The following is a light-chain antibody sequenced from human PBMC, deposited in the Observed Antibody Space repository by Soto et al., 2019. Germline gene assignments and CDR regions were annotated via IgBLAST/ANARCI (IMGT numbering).Light chain of an antibody. CDR2: GAS. Sequence: EIVLTQSPGTLSLSPGERATLSCRASQSVISNYLAWYQQKPGLAPRLLIYGASSRATGIPDRFSGSGSGTDFTLTISRLEPEDFAVYYCQQYGSSPTFGQGTKV. CDR1: QSVISNY. CDR3: QQYGSSPT. J-gene: IGKJ1*01. V-gene: IGKV3-20*01.